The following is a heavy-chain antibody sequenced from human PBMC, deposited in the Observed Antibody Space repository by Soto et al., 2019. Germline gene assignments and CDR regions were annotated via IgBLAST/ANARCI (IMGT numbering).Heavy chain of an antibody. V-gene: IGHV4-34*01. CDR3: ARVERGTATTVVDAFDI. D-gene: IGHD1-1*01. CDR2: MSHSGGT. J-gene: IGHJ3*02. Sequence: QVQLQQWGAGLLKPSETLSLTCAVYGGFVSSGSYYWSWIRQPLGKGLEWIGEMSHSGGTHFNPALKSRVTISVDKSKTQFSLKMSSVTAADTALYYCARVERGTATTVVDAFDIWGPGTMVTVSS. CDR1: GGFVSSGSYY.